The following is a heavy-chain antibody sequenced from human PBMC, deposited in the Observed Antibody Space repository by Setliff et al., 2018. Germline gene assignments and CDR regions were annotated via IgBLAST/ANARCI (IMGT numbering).Heavy chain of an antibody. V-gene: IGHV1-18*01. CDR1: GYTFTTHG. CDR2: ISTDDGDT. D-gene: IGHD2-21*02. CDR3: AREEVIVMTVNNYYYYMDV. Sequence: ASVKVSCKASGYTFTTHGISWVRQAPGQGLEWMGWISTDDGDTNFAQKFQGRVTISTDESTMTAYMELNSLRPEDTAMYYCAREEVIVMTVNNYYYYMDVWGKGTTVTVSS. J-gene: IGHJ6*03.